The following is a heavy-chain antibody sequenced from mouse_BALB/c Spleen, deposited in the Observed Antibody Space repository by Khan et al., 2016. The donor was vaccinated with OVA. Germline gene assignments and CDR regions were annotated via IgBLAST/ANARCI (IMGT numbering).Heavy chain of an antibody. Sequence: EVELVESGGDLVKPGGSLKLSCAASGFTFSRYGMSWVRQTPDKRLEWVALISTSGSYTYYTDSVKGRFTISRDNAMNPLYLQMSSLKSEHTAMYYCARCVYDTSDDYYAMDYWGQGTSITVSS. V-gene: IGHV5-6*01. CDR3: ARCVYDTSDDYYAMDY. CDR1: GFTFSRYG. CDR2: ISTSGSYT. J-gene: IGHJ4*01. D-gene: IGHD1-1*01.